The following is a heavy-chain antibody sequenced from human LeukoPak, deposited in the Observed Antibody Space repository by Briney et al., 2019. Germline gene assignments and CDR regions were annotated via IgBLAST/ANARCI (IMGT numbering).Heavy chain of an antibody. CDR1: GFTFSSYA. D-gene: IGHD4-11*01. CDR2: MSINSGLI. V-gene: IGHV3-21*01. CDR3: AREFDYSTSGAGY. Sequence: GGSLRLSCAASGFTFSSYAMHWVRQAPGKGLEWVSSMSINSGLIYYADSVKGRFTISRDNAKNSLYLQMNSLRAEDTAVYYCAREFDYSTSGAGYWGQGTLVTVSS. J-gene: IGHJ4*02.